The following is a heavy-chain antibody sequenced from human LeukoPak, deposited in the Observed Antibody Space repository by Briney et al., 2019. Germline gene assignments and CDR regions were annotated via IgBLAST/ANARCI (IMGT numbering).Heavy chain of an antibody. J-gene: IGHJ4*02. Sequence: GGSLRLSCAASGFTFSNSGMHWVRQAPGKGLEWVAGVWFGESSQSYPDSVKGRFTISRDNSKNTVWLEMNSLRDEDTAVYYCAKGGRDTSKYYFDYWGQGTQVTVSS. CDR3: AKGGRDTSKYYFDY. CDR2: VWFGESSQ. V-gene: IGHV3-30*02. CDR1: GFTFSNSG. D-gene: IGHD1-26*01.